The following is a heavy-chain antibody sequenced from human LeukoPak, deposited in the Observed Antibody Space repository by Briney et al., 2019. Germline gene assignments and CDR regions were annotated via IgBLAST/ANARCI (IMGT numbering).Heavy chain of an antibody. D-gene: IGHD6-19*01. CDR3: ARVGIAVADYYYYYGMDV. V-gene: IGHV4-39*01. CDR2: IYYSGGT. CDR1: GGSISSSSNY. J-gene: IGHJ6*02. Sequence: SETLSLTCTVSGGSISSSSNYWGWIRQSPGKGLEWIGRIYYSGGTYYSPSLKSRVTISVDTSNNQFSLKLSSVTAADTAVYYCARVGIAVADYYYYYGMDVWGQGTTVTVSS.